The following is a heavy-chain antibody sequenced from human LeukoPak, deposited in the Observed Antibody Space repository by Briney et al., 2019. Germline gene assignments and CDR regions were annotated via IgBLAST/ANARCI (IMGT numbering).Heavy chain of an antibody. Sequence: GGSLRLSCAASGFTFSSYAMSWVRQAPGEGLEWVSGITANTRGRITYYADSVKGRFTISRDSSKDTLYLQMNSLRAEDTAVYFCARGGYFSFDYWGQGTLVTVSS. J-gene: IGHJ4*02. CDR2: ITANTRGRIT. V-gene: IGHV3-23*01. D-gene: IGHD2/OR15-2a*01. CDR3: ARGGYFSFDY. CDR1: GFTFSSYA.